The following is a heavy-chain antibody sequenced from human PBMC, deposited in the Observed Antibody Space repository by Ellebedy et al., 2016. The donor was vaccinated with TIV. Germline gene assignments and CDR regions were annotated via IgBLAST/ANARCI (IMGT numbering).Heavy chain of an antibody. Sequence: GESLKISCAASEFGFSSNWTSWVSQSPGKGLEWVSTVTGIGSSTYYADSVKGRFTISRDKSKNTLYLQITSLRAEDTAVYYCTFIAAAGRGSYWGQGTLVTVSS. CDR3: TFIAAAGRGSY. D-gene: IGHD6-13*01. J-gene: IGHJ4*02. CDR2: VTGIGSST. CDR1: EFGFSSNW. V-gene: IGHV3-23*01.